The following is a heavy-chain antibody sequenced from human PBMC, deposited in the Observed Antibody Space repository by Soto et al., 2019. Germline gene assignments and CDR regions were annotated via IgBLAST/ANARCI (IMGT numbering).Heavy chain of an antibody. Sequence: PGGSLGLSCAASGLTFNTYWMTWVRQAPGKGLEWVANIRQDGGETYYVDSVKGRFTISRDNAKNSLYLQMNSLRAEDAAVYYCARIVVPIVSHYGMDVWGQGTTVTVSS. CDR3: ARIVVPIVSHYGMDV. CDR1: GLTFNTYW. D-gene: IGHD2-2*01. J-gene: IGHJ6*02. V-gene: IGHV3-7*02. CDR2: IRQDGGET.